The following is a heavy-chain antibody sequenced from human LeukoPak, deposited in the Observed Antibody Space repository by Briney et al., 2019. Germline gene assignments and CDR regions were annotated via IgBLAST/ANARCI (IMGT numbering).Heavy chain of an antibody. J-gene: IGHJ4*02. D-gene: IGHD6-13*01. Sequence: ASVKVSCKASGYTFTYFYIHWVRQAPGQGLEWMGWINPNGGGTNYPQKFQGRVTMTRDTSISTAYMELSRLRSDETAVYYCARVGSGGIAAAQFDYWGQGTLVTVS. CDR1: GYTFTYFY. V-gene: IGHV1-2*02. CDR3: ARVGSGGIAAAQFDY. CDR2: INPNGGGT.